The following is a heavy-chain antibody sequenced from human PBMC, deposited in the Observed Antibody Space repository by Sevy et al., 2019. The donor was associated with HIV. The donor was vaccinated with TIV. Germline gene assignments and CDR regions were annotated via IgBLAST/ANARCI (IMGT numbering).Heavy chain of an antibody. CDR2: INGDDTSI. J-gene: IGHJ4*02. CDR1: GFPFSSHW. Sequence: QLGGSLRLSCEASGFPFSSHWMHWVRQGPGKGLVWVSGINGDDTSIPYADSVKGRFTISRDNVKNTLYLQMSSLRAEDTALYYCARGSGVAFDYWGQGTLVTVSS. D-gene: IGHD3-10*01. V-gene: IGHV3-74*01. CDR3: ARGSGVAFDY.